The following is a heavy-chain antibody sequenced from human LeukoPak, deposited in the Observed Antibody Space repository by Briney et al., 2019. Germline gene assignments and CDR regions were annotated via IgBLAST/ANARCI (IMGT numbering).Heavy chain of an antibody. CDR2: INHSGST. J-gene: IGHJ4*02. CDR3: ARGAPGYYYGSGSAFDY. CDR1: GGSISSGGYS. D-gene: IGHD3-10*01. Sequence: SQTLSLTCAVSGGSISSGGYSWSWIRRPPGKGLEWIGEINHSGSTNYNPSLKSRVTISVDTSKNQFSLKLSSVTAADTAVYYCARGAPGYYYGSGSAFDYWGQGTLVTVSS. V-gene: IGHV4-30-2*01.